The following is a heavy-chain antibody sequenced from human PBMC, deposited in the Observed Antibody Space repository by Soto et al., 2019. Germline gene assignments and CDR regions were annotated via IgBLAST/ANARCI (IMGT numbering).Heavy chain of an antibody. CDR2: FYHSGST. V-gene: IGHV4-30-4*01. CDR3: ARDQGYNYGAYDS. D-gene: IGHD5-18*01. CDR1: GASLSSDDYY. Sequence: QVQLQESGPGLVKPSQTLSLTCTVSGASLSSDDYYWSWIRQPPGKGLEWLGSFYHSGSTYYNPSLKSRIAISVDTYTIEFSLKVSAMTAADTAVYYCARDQGYNYGAYDSWGQGTLVTVSS. J-gene: IGHJ4*02.